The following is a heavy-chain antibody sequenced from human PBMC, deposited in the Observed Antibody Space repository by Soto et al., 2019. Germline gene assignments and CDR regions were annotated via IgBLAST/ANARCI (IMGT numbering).Heavy chain of an antibody. CDR3: AKARDGYNDLDY. V-gene: IGHV3-23*01. J-gene: IGHJ4*01. CDR1: GFTFSSYA. CDR2: ISGSGGST. Sequence: EVQLLESGGGLVQPGGSLRLSCAASGFTFSSYAMSWVRQAPGKGLEWVSAISGSGGSTYYADSVKGRFTISRDNSKNTLYLQMNTLRAEDTAVYYCAKARDGYNDLDYWAHGTLVTVSS. D-gene: IGHD5-12*01.